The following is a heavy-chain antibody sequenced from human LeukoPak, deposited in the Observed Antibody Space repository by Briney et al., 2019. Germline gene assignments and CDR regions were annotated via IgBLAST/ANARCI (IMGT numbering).Heavy chain of an antibody. J-gene: IGHJ4*02. CDR1: GFTFSSYS. Sequence: GGSLRLSCAASGFTFSSYSMNWVRQAPGKGLEWVSSISSSSSYIYYADSVKGRFTISRDNAKNSLYLQMDSLRAEDTAVYYCARAFRSGRTFDYWGQGTLVTVSS. D-gene: IGHD2-15*01. CDR2: ISSSSSYI. V-gene: IGHV3-21*01. CDR3: ARAFRSGRTFDY.